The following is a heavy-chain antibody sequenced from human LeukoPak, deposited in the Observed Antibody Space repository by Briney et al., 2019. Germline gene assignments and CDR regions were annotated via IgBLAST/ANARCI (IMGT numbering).Heavy chain of an antibody. CDR2: ISNDGRKT. CDR3: ARAEYCSGGYCYLIES. D-gene: IGHD2-15*01. Sequence: PGKSLRLSCVASGFNTYSMHWVRQAPGKGLEWVAIISNDGRKTSYTDSVKGRFTISRDNSNNTLYLQMISLRAEDTAVYYCARAEYCSGGYCYLIESWGQGTLVTVSS. J-gene: IGHJ4*02. V-gene: IGHV3-30*04. CDR1: GFNTYS.